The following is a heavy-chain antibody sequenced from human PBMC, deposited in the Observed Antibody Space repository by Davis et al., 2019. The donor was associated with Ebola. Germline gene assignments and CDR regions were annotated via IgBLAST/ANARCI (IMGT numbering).Heavy chain of an antibody. D-gene: IGHD3-10*01. CDR1: GFPFSSHW. Sequence: GESLKISCAASGFPFSSHWMSWVRQAPGKGLEWVANIKQDGSEKYYVDSMKGRFTISRDNAKNSLYLQMSRLRAEDTAVYYCAILKGTYGMDVWGQGTTVTVSS. CDR3: AILKGTYGMDV. V-gene: IGHV3-7*01. J-gene: IGHJ6*02. CDR2: IKQDGSEK.